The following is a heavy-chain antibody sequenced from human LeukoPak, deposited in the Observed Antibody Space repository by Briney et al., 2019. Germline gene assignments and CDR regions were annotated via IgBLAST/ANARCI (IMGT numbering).Heavy chain of an antibody. CDR3: ARSSQWLDLHY. Sequence: GGSLRLSCGASGFTFSSYWMHWVRQAPGKGLVWISRINSDGSTTSYADSVKGRFTISRDNAKNTLYLQMNSLRAEDTAVYYCARSSQWLDLHYWGQGTLVTVSS. J-gene: IGHJ4*02. CDR1: GFTFSSYW. D-gene: IGHD6-19*01. V-gene: IGHV3-74*01. CDR2: INSDGSTT.